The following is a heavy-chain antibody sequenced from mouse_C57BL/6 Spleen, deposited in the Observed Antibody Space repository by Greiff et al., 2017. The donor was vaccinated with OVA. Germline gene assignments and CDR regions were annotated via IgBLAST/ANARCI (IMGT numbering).Heavy chain of an antibody. CDR3: ASPYYGSSYYYAMDY. D-gene: IGHD1-1*01. J-gene: IGHJ4*01. CDR1: GFSLTSYG. CDR2: IWSGGST. V-gene: IGHV2-2*01. Sequence: VHLVESGPGLVQPSQSLSITCTVSGFSLTSYGVHWVSQSPGKGLEWLGVIWSGGSTDYNAAFISRLSISKDNSKSQVFFKMNSLQADDTSIYYCASPYYGSSYYYAMDYWGQGTSVTVSS.